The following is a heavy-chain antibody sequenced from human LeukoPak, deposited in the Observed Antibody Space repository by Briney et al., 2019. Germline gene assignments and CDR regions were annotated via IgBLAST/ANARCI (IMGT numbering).Heavy chain of an antibody. CDR1: GFTFSSYS. CDR2: ISSSGTYI. J-gene: IGHJ4*02. D-gene: IGHD2-21*01. V-gene: IGHV3-21*01. CDR3: AREHSYSEEIVVVNPPFDY. Sequence: GGSLRLSCAASGFTFSSYSMNWVRQAPGKGLEWVSSISSSGTYIYFADSVKGRFTISRDNAKNSLYLQMNSLRDEDTALYYCAREHSYSEEIVVVNPPFDYWGQGTLVTVSS.